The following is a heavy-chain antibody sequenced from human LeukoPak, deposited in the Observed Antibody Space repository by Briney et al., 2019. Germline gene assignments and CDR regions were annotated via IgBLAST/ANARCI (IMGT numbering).Heavy chain of an antibody. CDR2: ISYDGSNK. V-gene: IGHV3-30-3*01. D-gene: IGHD3-22*01. CDR1: GFTFSSYA. J-gene: IGHJ4*02. Sequence: GGSLRLSCAASGFTFSSYAMHWVRQAPGKGLEWVAVISYDGSNKYYADSVKGRFTISRDNSKNTLYLQMNSLRAEDTAVYYCARIDPPTYYYDSSGYGHFDYWGQGTLVTVSS. CDR3: ARIDPPTYYYDSSGYGHFDY.